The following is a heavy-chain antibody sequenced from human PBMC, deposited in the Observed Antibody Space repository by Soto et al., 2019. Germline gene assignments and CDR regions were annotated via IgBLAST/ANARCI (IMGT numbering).Heavy chain of an antibody. J-gene: IGHJ5*02. Sequence: SETLSLTCSVSGDSISNSRFYWAWIRQPPGEGQEWIGSIYHTGNAYYNPSLKSRVNISVDTSKNQFSLKLTSVTAADAALYYCARDFFDSSDYTTNWFDPWGQGTLVTV. CDR2: IYHTGNA. CDR3: ARDFFDSSDYTTNWFDP. V-gene: IGHV4-39*01. CDR1: GDSISNSRFY. D-gene: IGHD3-22*01.